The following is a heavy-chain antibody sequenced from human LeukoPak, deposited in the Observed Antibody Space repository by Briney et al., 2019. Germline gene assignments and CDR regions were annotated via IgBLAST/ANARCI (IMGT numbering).Heavy chain of an antibody. Sequence: EASETLSLTCNVSGGSIGGHTFYWDWIRQPPGKGLELIATIYYNGNTFYNPSLKSRVAISIDMSKSQFFLHLTSVSAADTAVYYCARLTALAGHRGAFDIWGPGTLVTVSS. D-gene: IGHD6-19*01. CDR2: IYYNGNT. V-gene: IGHV4-39*01. J-gene: IGHJ3*02. CDR1: GGSIGGHTFY. CDR3: ARLTALAGHRGAFDI.